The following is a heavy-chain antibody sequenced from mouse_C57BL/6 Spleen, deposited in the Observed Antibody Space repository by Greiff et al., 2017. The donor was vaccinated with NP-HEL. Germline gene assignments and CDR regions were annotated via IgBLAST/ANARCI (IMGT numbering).Heavy chain of an antibody. CDR1: GYTFTSYW. CDR3: ARCYDGYHFAY. J-gene: IGHJ3*01. CDR2: IHPNSGST. Sequence: QVQLQQPGAELVKPGASVKLSCKASGYTFTSYWMHWVKQRPGQGLEWIGMIHPNSGSTNYNEKFKSKATLTVDKSSSTAYMQLSSLTSEYSAVYYCARCYDGYHFAYWGQGTLVTVSA. V-gene: IGHV1-64*01. D-gene: IGHD2-3*01.